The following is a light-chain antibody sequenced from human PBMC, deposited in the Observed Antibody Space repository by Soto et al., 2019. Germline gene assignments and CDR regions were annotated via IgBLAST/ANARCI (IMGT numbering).Light chain of an antibody. CDR3: GTWDSSLGVFV. CDR2: EDN. J-gene: IGLJ1*01. CDR1: SSNIGKNY. Sequence: QSVLTQPPSVSAAPGQKVTFSCSGSSSNIGKNYVSWYQQVPGTAPKLLIYEDNKRRSGIPDRFSGSKSGTSATLGITGLQTGDEADYYCGTWDSSLGVFVFGTGTKLTVL. V-gene: IGLV1-51*02.